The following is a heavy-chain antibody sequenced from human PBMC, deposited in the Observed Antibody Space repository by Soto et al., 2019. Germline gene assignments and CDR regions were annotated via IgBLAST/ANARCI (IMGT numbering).Heavy chain of an antibody. CDR3: ARHSEGMTTVPPLGY. Sequence: PSETLSLTCTVSGGSISSYYWSWIRQPPGKGLEWIGYIYYSGSTNYNPSLKSRVTISVDTSKNQFSLKLSSVTAADTAVYYCARHSEGMTTVPPLGYWGQGTLVTVSS. V-gene: IGHV4-59*08. CDR2: IYYSGST. J-gene: IGHJ4*02. D-gene: IGHD4-17*01. CDR1: GGSISSYY.